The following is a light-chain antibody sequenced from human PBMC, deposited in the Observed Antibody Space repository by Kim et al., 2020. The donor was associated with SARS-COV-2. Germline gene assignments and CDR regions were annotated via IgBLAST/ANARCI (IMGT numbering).Light chain of an antibody. Sequence: LSPGESATRSCRASQSVSGYLAWYQQKPGQAPRLLIYDASTRATGIPARFSGSGSGTDFTLTISSLEPEDFALYYCQQRSNWPLTFAQGTRLEIK. J-gene: IGKJ5*01. CDR2: DAS. CDR3: QQRSNWPLT. CDR1: QSVSGY. V-gene: IGKV3-11*01.